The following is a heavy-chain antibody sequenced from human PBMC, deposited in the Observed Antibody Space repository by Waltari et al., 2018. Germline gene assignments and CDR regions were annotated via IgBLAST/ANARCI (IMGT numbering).Heavy chain of an antibody. CDR2: VRSKHNNFAT. D-gene: IGHD1-1*01. CDR1: GVTIGGTA. CDR3: TTGIVELESERAAF. Sequence: EVQVVESGGGFIQTGESPRLSCVASGVTIGGTAMEWVRQSPGKGLQWIGRVRSKHNNFATVYAESMRGRSMVSRNASMNTAYLQIDNVTPDDTAVYYCTTGIVELESERAAFWGRGVLVTVTS. J-gene: IGHJ4*02. V-gene: IGHV3-73*01.